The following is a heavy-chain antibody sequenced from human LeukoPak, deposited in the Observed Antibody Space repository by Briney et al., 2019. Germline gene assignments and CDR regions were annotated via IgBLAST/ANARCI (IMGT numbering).Heavy chain of an antibody. CDR2: ISSSSGYI. CDR3: ARDSGTSYSSGWYDY. J-gene: IGHJ4*02. V-gene: IGHV3-21*01. Sequence: GGSLRLSCAASGFTFSSYAMSWVRQAPGKGLEWVSSISSSSGYIYYADSVKGRFTISRDNAKNSLYLQMNSLRAEDTAVYYCARDSGTSYSSGWYDYWGQGTLVTVSS. CDR1: GFTFSSYA. D-gene: IGHD6-19*01.